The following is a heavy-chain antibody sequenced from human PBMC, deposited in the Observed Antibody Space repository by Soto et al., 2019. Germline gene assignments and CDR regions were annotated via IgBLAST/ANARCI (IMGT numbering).Heavy chain of an antibody. D-gene: IGHD3-9*01. CDR1: GFTFRLYS. V-gene: IGHV3-23*01. J-gene: IGHJ6*02. CDR3: AKGGLTGVDV. CDR2: SSGSGAGT. Sequence: GSLRLSCAVSGFTFRLYSMNWVRQAPGKGLEWVSGSSGSGAGTYYTDSVKGRFTISRDNSKDILYLQMHSLRADDTAIYYCAKGGLTGVDVWGQGTTVTVSS.